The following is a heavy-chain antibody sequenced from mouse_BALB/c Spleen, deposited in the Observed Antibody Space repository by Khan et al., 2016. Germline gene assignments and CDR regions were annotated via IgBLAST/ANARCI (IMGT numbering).Heavy chain of an antibody. V-gene: IGHV3-2*02. CDR2: ISFSGST. CDR1: GYSITSDYA. Sequence: EVKLEVSGPGLVKPSQSLSLTCTVTGYSITSDYAWNWIRQSPENKLEWMGYISFSGSTSYNPSLKSRISVTRDTSKNQFFLQLNSVTSEDTATXYCARGGSSYEGAMDFWGQGTSVTVSS. CDR3: ARGGSSYEGAMDF. D-gene: IGHD1-1*01. J-gene: IGHJ4*01.